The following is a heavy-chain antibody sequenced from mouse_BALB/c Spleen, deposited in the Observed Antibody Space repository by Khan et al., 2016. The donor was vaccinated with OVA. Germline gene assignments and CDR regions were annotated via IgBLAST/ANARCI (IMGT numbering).Heavy chain of an antibody. CDR3: TSGGYSSFAY. CDR2: IYPGNSDT. V-gene: IGHV1-5*01. Sequence: EVQLQQSGTVLARPGASVKMSCKASGYSFTSYWMYWVKQRPGQGLEWIGGIYPGNSDTDYNQKFKGKAKLTAGTSASTAYMELSSLTNEDSAVYYGTSGGYSSFAYWGQGTLVTVSA. CDR1: GYSFTSYW. J-gene: IGHJ3*01. D-gene: IGHD1-3*01.